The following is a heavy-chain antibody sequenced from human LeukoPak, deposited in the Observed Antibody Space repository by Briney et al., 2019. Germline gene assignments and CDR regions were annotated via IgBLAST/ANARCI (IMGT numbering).Heavy chain of an antibody. Sequence: SETLSLTCAVYGGSFSGYYWSWIRQPPGKGLEWIGEINHSGSTNYNPSLKSRVTISVDTSKNQFSLKLSSVTAADTAVYYCARDRGDYYMDVWGKGTTVTVSS. J-gene: IGHJ6*03. V-gene: IGHV4-34*01. D-gene: IGHD1-26*01. CDR2: INHSGST. CDR1: GGSFSGYY. CDR3: ARDRGDYYMDV.